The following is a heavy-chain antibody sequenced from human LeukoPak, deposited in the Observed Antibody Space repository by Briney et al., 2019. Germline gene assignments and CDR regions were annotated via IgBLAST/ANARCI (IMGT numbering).Heavy chain of an antibody. CDR3: ARWGHCSGGSCLDY. V-gene: IGHV4-59*08. CDR1: GGPISSYY. CDR2: IYYSGST. J-gene: IGHJ4*02. D-gene: IGHD2-15*01. Sequence: PSETLSLTCTVSGGPISSYYWSWIRQPPGKGLEWIGYIYYSGSTNYNPSLKSRVTISVDTSKNQFSLKLSSVTAADTDVYYCARWGHCSGGSCLDYWGQGTLVTVSS.